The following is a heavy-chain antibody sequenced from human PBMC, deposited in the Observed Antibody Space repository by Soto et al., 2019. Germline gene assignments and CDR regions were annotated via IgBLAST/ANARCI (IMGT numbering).Heavy chain of an antibody. D-gene: IGHD4-17*01. V-gene: IGHV3-23*01. CDR1: KVPVSGYA. Sequence: SCAPSKVPVSGYAMSWVRQATGKGLEWVAAISGGGGSTYYADSVKGRSPISRDNSKNTLYLQMNSLRAEDTAVYYCAKDLLSYGDYVSEYFQHWGQGPL. CDR2: ISGGGGST. CDR3: AKDLLSYGDYVSEYFQH. J-gene: IGHJ1*01.